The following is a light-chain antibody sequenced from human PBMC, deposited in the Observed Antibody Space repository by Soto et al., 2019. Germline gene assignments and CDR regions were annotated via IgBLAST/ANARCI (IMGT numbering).Light chain of an antibody. J-gene: IGLJ2*01. Sequence: QSVLTQPPSVSEAPRQRVTISCSGSSSNIGNNAVNWYQQLPGKAPKLLIYYDDLLPSGVFAGFSGSKSGTSAALAISGLQSEDEADYYCAAWDDSLKGDAVFGGGTKVTVL. CDR2: YDD. CDR3: AAWDDSLKGDAV. V-gene: IGLV1-36*01. CDR1: SSNIGNNA.